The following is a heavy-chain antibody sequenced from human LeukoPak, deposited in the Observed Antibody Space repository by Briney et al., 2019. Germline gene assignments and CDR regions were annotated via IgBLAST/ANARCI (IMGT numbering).Heavy chain of an antibody. V-gene: IGHV3-23*01. D-gene: IGHD2-2*02. J-gene: IGHJ5*02. Sequence: GGTLRLSCAASGFTFKKYDVTWVRQAPGKGLEWVSGIRASGGSTYYADSVKGRFTISRDNSKNTLYLQMNSLRAEDTAVYYCAKDRVGVVPATINWFDPWGQGTLVTVSS. CDR3: AKDRVGVVPATINWFDP. CDR1: GFTFKKYD. CDR2: IRASGGST.